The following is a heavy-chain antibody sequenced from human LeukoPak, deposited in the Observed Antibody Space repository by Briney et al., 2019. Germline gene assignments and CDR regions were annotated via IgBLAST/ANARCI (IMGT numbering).Heavy chain of an antibody. D-gene: IGHD2-15*01. J-gene: IGHJ4*02. CDR3: ARGHEKYSFDY. Sequence: PGGSLRLSCAASGFTFSTYAMSWVRQAPGKGLEWVSVISGSTDTTFYADSVKGRFTISRDNSKNTLYLQMNSLRVEDTAVFYCARGHEKYSFDYWGQGTLVIVSS. CDR1: GFTFSTYA. V-gene: IGHV3-23*01. CDR2: ISGSTDTT.